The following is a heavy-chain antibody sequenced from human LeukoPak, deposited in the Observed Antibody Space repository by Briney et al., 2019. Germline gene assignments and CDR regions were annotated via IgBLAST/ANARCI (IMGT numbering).Heavy chain of an antibody. CDR1: EFTFSNYA. CDR2: ISGSGGST. V-gene: IGHV3-23*01. Sequence: PGGCLRLSCAASEFTFSNYAMTWVRRAPGKGLEWVSAISGSGGSTYYADSVKGRFTISRDNSKNTLYLQMNSLRAEDTAVYYCAKCGTSSGFDYWGQGSLVTVSS. D-gene: IGHD1/OR15-1a*01. J-gene: IGHJ4*02. CDR3: AKCGTSSGFDY.